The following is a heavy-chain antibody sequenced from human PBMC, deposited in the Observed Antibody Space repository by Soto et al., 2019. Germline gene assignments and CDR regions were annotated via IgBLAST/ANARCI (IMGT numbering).Heavy chain of an antibody. CDR3: ASALAPCSGGSCYESNWFDP. V-gene: IGHV3-74*01. CDR2: INSDGSST. CDR1: GFTFSSYW. Sequence: GGSLRLSCAASGFTFSSYWMHWVRQAPGKGLVWVSRINSDGSSTSYADSVKGRFTISRDNAKNTLYLQMNSLRAEDTAVYYCASALAPCSGGSCYESNWFDPWGQGTLVTVSS. J-gene: IGHJ5*02. D-gene: IGHD2-15*01.